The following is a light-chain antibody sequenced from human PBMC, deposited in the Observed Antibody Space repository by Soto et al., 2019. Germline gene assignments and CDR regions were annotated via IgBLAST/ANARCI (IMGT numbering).Light chain of an antibody. CDR2: AAS. Sequence: DIQLTQSPSLLSASVGDRVTITCRASQAISRHLAWYQQRPGTTPNLRISAASTLESGVPSRFSGSGSGTEFTLTINSLQPDDFATYYCQQLNNYPLTFGGGTKVEIK. CDR1: QAISRH. V-gene: IGKV1-9*01. CDR3: QQLNNYPLT. J-gene: IGKJ4*02.